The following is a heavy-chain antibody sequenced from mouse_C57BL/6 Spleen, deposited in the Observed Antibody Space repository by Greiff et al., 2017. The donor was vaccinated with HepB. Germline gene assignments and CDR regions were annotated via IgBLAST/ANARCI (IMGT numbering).Heavy chain of an antibody. D-gene: IGHD2-9*01. CDR2: IWSGGST. V-gene: IGHV2-2*01. CDR1: GFSLTSYG. J-gene: IGHJ3*01. CDR3: ARSLLWLRREWSSFAY. Sequence: QVQLKESGPGLVQPSQSLSITCTVSGFSLTSYGVHWVRQSPGKGLEWLGVIWSGGSTDYNAAFISRLSISKDNSKSQVFFKMYSLQADDTAIYYCARSLLWLRREWSSFAYWGQGTLVTVSA.